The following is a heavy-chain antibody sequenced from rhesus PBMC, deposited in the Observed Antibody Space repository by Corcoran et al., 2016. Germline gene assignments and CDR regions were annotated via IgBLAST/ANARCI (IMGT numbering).Heavy chain of an antibody. CDR3: ARACTGSGCYARDAFDF. CDR1: GGSISSNY. V-gene: IGHV4-160*01. CDR2: IYGSSGST. Sequence: QVQLQESGPGLVKPSETLSLTCAVSGGSISSNYWSWIRPPPGKGLEWIGYIYGSSGSTYYNPSLKSRVTISTDTSKNQFSLKLSSVTAADTAVHYCARACTGSGCYARDAFDFWGQGLRVTVSS. J-gene: IGHJ3*01. D-gene: IGHD2-21*01.